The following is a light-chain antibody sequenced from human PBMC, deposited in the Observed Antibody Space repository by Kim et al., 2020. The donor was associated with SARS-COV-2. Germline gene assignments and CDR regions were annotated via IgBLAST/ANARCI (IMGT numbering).Light chain of an antibody. CDR2: DAS. Sequence: SLYPGERANHSSRASQSVSIYLAWYQQKPGQAPRLLIYDASNRATGIPARFSGSGSGTVFTLTISSLEPEDCAVYYCQQRSNWLTFGGGTKVDIK. CDR1: QSVSIY. CDR3: QQRSNWLT. V-gene: IGKV3-11*01. J-gene: IGKJ4*01.